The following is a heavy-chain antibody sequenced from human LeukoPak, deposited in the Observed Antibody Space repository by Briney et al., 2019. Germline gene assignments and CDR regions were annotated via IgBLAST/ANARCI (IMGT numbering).Heavy chain of an antibody. CDR3: AKESVSGRYFDY. CDR1: GFTFSSYA. V-gene: IGHV3-23*01. D-gene: IGHD3-16*01. Sequence: GGSLRLSCAASGFTFSSYAMSWVRQAPGKGLEWVSAITASGGTTYYADSVKGRFTISRDNSKNTLYLQMNSLRAEDTAVYYCAKESVSGRYFDYWGQGTLVTVSS. CDR2: ITASGGTT. J-gene: IGHJ4*02.